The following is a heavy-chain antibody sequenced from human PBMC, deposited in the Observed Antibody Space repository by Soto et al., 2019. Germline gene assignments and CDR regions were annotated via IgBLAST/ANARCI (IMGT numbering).Heavy chain of an antibody. D-gene: IGHD3-10*01. CDR1: GYTFTSYA. CDR3: ARGVLLWFGEFLGMDV. J-gene: IGHJ6*02. CDR2: INAGNGNT. Sequence: ASVKVSGTASGYTFTSYAIHWVRQARGQWLEWMGWINAGNGNTKYSQKFQGRVTITRDTSASTAYMELSSLRSEDTAVYYCARGVLLWFGEFLGMDVWGQGTTVTVSS. V-gene: IGHV1-3*01.